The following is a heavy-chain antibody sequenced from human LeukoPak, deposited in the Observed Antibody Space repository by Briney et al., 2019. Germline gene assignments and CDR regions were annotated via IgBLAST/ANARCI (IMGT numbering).Heavy chain of an antibody. Sequence: SGGSLRLSCAASGFTFSSYGMHWVRQAPGKGLEWGAVISYDGSNKYYADSVKGRFTISRDNSKNTLYLQMNSLRAEDTAVYYCAKDIDDYVWGSGSGAFDIWGQGTMVTVSS. CDR3: AKDIDDYVWGSGSGAFDI. V-gene: IGHV3-30*18. D-gene: IGHD3-16*01. CDR2: ISYDGSNK. CDR1: GFTFSSYG. J-gene: IGHJ3*02.